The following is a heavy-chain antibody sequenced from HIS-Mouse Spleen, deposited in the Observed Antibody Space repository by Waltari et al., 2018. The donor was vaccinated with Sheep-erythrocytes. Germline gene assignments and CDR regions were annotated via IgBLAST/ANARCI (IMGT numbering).Heavy chain of an antibody. V-gene: IGHV4-39*07. D-gene: IGHD3-3*01. Sequence: QLQLQESGPGLVKPSETLSLTCTVSGGSISSSSYYWGWIRQPPGKGLEWIGSIYYSGSTDYNPSLKGRVTISVDTSKNQFSLKLSSVTAADTAVYYCARVPPGYYDFWSGPTGPRWFDPWGQGTLVTVSS. CDR2: IYYSGST. CDR3: ARVPPGYYDFWSGPTGPRWFDP. CDR1: GGSISSSSYY. J-gene: IGHJ5*02.